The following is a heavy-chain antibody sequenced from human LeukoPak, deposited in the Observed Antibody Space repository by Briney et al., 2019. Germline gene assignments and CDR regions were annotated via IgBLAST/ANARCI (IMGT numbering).Heavy chain of an antibody. CDR1: GYTFTSYD. CDR3: ARIGDILYPDP. J-gene: IGHJ5*02. V-gene: IGHV1-8*01. D-gene: IGHD2-8*01. Sequence: ASVTVSCKASGYTFTSYDINWVRQATGQGLEWMGWMNSNSGNTGYAQKFQGRVTMTRNTSISTAYMELSSLRSEDTAVYYCARIGDILYPDPWGQGTLVTVSS. CDR2: MNSNSGNT.